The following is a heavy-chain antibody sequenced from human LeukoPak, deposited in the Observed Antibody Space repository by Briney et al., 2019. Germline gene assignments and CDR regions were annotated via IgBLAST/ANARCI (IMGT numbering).Heavy chain of an antibody. CDR3: AKTSAGDYYGMDV. J-gene: IGHJ6*02. D-gene: IGHD3-10*01. Sequence: PGGSLRLSCAASGFTFSSYGMHWVRQAPGKGLEWVAVISYDGSNKYYADSVKGRFTISRDNSKNTLYLQMNSLRAEDTAVYYCAKTSAGDYYGMDVWGQGTTVTVSS. V-gene: IGHV3-30*18. CDR2: ISYDGSNK. CDR1: GFTFSSYG.